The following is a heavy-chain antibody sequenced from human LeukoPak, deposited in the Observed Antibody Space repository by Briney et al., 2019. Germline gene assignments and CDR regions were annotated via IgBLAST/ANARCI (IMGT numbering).Heavy chain of an antibody. Sequence: SETLSLTCSVSGSSIKSGYYWAWIRQAPGKGLEWIGSIFNTGNTFSNPSLKSRVPISVDTSKNQFFLTLPSVTAADTALFYCAKVSVEGRGPPRYHFDSWGQGTLVAVSS. CDR1: GSSIKSGYY. CDR3: AKVSVEGRGPPRYHFDS. CDR2: IFNTGNT. D-gene: IGHD3-10*01. V-gene: IGHV4-38-2*02. J-gene: IGHJ4*02.